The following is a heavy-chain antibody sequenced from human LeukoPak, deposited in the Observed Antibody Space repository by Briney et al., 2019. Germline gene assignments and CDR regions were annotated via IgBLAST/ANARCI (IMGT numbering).Heavy chain of an antibody. D-gene: IGHD3-10*01. CDR2: INIDERIT. Sequence: GGSLRLSCGDSGYTFTGYHMNWVRQAPGKGLVWVSYINIDERITGYADSVKGRFTISRDNAKNTLYLQMNSLRAEDTAIYYCFREGGDWGQGTLVTVSS. CDR1: GYTFTGYH. J-gene: IGHJ4*02. V-gene: IGHV3-74*01. CDR3: FREGGD.